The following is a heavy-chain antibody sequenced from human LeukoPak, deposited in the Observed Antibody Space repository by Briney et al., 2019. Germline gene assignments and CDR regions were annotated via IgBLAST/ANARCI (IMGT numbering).Heavy chain of an antibody. CDR1: GYTFTSYY. D-gene: IGHD3-22*01. Sequence: ASVKVSCKASGYTFTSYYMHWVRQAPGQGLEWMGIINPSGCSTSYAQKFQGRVTMARDTSTSTVYMELSSLRSEDTAVYYCARDHTPPDYYDSSGYYRLAYVYWGQGTLVTVSS. CDR3: ARDHTPPDYYDSSGYYRLAYVY. CDR2: INPSGCST. J-gene: IGHJ4*02. V-gene: IGHV1-46*01.